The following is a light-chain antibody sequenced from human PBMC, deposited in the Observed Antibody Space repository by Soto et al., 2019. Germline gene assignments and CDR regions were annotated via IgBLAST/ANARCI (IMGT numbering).Light chain of an antibody. J-gene: IGKJ2*01. V-gene: IGKV1-5*01. CDR3: QQYNSYPMYT. CDR1: QRISSW. Sequence: DIQMTQSPSTLSASVGDRVTITCRASQRISSWLAWYQQKPGKAPKLLIYDASSLESGVPSRFSGSGSGTEFTLTISSLQPDDFATYYCQQYNSYPMYTFGQGTKLDIK. CDR2: DAS.